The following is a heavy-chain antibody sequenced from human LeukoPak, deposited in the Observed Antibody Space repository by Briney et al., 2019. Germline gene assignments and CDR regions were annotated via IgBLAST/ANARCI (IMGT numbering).Heavy chain of an antibody. Sequence: PSETLPLTCAGYGGSFSGYYWSWIRQPPGKGLEGSGYIYYSGSTNYNPSLKSRVTISVNTSKNQFSLKLSSVTAADTAVYYCARAVHYGSGSSYWFDPWGQGTLVTVSS. CDR3: ARAVHYGSGSSYWFDP. D-gene: IGHD3-10*01. CDR1: GGSFSGYY. CDR2: IYYSGST. J-gene: IGHJ5*02. V-gene: IGHV4-59*01.